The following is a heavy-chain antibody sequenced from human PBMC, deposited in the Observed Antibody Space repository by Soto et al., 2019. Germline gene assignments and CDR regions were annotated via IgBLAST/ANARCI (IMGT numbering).Heavy chain of an antibody. CDR2: IIPIFGTA. D-gene: IGHD2-21*02. CDR3: ATHPTYCGGDCREDYFDY. J-gene: IGHJ4*02. CDR1: GVTFSSYS. V-gene: IGHV1-69*13. Sequence: GASVKVSCKASGVTFSSYSISWVRQAPGQGLEWMGGIIPIFGTANYAQKFQGRVTITADESTSTAYMELSSLRSEDTAVYYFATHPTYCGGDCREDYFDYWGQGTLVTVSS.